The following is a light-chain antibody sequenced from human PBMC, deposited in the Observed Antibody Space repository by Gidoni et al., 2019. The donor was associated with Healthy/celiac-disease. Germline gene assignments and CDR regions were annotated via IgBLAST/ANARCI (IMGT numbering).Light chain of an antibody. V-gene: IGKV3-20*01. CDR1: QSVSSSY. Sequence: EIVLTQSPGTLSLSPGERATLSCRASQSVSSSYLAWYQQKPGQAPRLLIYGASSRATGIPDFTLTISRLEPEDFAVYYCQQYGSSPPALTFGGXTKVEIK. CDR2: GAS. CDR3: QQYGSSPPALT. J-gene: IGKJ4*01.